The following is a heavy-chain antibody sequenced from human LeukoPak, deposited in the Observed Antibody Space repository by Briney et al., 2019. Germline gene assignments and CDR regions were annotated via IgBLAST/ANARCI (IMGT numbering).Heavy chain of an antibody. CDR1: GGSISSYY. CDR3: ARSMGYSSSWSGLKSGMDV. Sequence: KSSETLSLTCTVSGGSISSYYSSWIRQPPGKGLEWIGYMYYSGSTNYNPSLKSRVTISVDTSKNQFSLKLSSVTAADTAVYYCARSMGYSSSWSGLKSGMDVWGQGTTVTVSS. D-gene: IGHD6-13*01. J-gene: IGHJ6*02. CDR2: MYYSGST. V-gene: IGHV4-59*01.